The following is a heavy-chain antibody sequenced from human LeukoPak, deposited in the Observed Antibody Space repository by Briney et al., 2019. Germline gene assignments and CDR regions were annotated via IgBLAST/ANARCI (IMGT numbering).Heavy chain of an antibody. J-gene: IGHJ6*02. D-gene: IGHD2-2*01. Sequence: SETLSLTRTVSGGSISSYYWSWIRQPAGKGLEWIGRIYTSGSTNYNPSLKSRATMSVDTSKNQFSLKLGSVTAADTAVYYCARSARLVPSAMMDVWGQGTTVTVSS. CDR3: ARSARLVPSAMMDV. CDR1: GGSISSYY. V-gene: IGHV4-4*07. CDR2: IYTSGST.